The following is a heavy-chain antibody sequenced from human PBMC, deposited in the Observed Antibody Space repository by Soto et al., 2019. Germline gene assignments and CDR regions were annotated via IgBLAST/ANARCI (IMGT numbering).Heavy chain of an antibody. CDR3: ARGSYYDSSGYYGP. CDR2: IYYSGST. CDR1: GGSLSSGGYY. Sequence: PSETLSLTCTVSGGSLSSGGYYWSWIRQHPGKGLEWIGYIYYSGSTYYNPSLKSRVTISVDTSKNQFSLKLSSVTAADTAVYYCARGSYYDSSGYYGPWGQGTLVTVSS. V-gene: IGHV4-31*03. J-gene: IGHJ5*02. D-gene: IGHD3-22*01.